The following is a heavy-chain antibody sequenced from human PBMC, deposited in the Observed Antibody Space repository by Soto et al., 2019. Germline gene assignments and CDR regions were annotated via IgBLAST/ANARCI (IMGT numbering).Heavy chain of an antibody. D-gene: IGHD3-22*01. CDR1: GFTFSSYA. J-gene: IGHJ4*02. CDR2: ISGSGGST. CDR3: ARSITMIVVVSL. Sequence: PGGSLRLSCAASGFTFSSYAMSWVRQAPGKGLEWVSAISGSGGSTYYADSVKGRFTISRDNSKNTLYLQMNSLRAEDTAVYYCARSITMIVVVSLWGQGTLVTVSS. V-gene: IGHV3-23*01.